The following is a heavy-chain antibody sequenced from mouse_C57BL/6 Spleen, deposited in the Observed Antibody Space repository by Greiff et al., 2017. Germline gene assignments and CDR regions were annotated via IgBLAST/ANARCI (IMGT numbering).Heavy chain of an antibody. J-gene: IGHJ3*01. CDR1: GYAFSSSW. Sequence: QVQLKESGPELVKPGASVKISCKASGYAFSSSWMNWVKQRPGKGLEWIGRIYPGDGDTNYNGKFKGKATLTADKSSSTAYMQLSSLTSEDSAVYFCARDYDYDAWFAYRGQGTLVTVSA. V-gene: IGHV1-82*01. CDR2: IYPGDGDT. CDR3: ARDYDYDAWFAY. D-gene: IGHD2-4*01.